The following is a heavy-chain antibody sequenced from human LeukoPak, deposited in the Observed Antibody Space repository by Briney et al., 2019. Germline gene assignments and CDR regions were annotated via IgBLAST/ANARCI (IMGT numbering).Heavy chain of an antibody. Sequence: QPGGSLRLSCAASGFTFSSYAMHWVRQAPGKGLEYVSAISSNGGSTYYADSVKGRFTISRDNSKNTLYLQMNSLRAEDTAVYYCARESGYCSGGSCYYYYGMDVWGQGTTVTVSS. V-gene: IGHV3-64*02. CDR1: GFTFSSYA. J-gene: IGHJ6*02. D-gene: IGHD2-15*01. CDR2: ISSNGGST. CDR3: ARESGYCSGGSCYYYYGMDV.